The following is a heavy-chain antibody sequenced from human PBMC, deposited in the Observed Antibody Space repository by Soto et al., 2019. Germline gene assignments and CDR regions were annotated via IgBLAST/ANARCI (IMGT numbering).Heavy chain of an antibody. CDR3: ARGVDLVLVSELVSKLRYFDWLFDY. V-gene: IGHV1-18*01. CDR2: ISAYNGNT. J-gene: IGHJ4*02. CDR1: GYTFTSYG. D-gene: IGHD3-9*01. Sequence: ASVKVSCKASGYTFTSYGISWVRQAPGQGLEWMGWISAYNGNTNYAKKLQGRVTMTTDTSTSTAYMELRSLRSDDTALYFCARGVDLVLVSELVSKLRYFDWLFDYWGQGIPVTVSS.